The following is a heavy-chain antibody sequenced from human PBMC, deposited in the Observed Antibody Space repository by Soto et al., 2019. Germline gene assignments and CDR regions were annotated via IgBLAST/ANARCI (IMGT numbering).Heavy chain of an antibody. D-gene: IGHD6-13*01. Sequence: QVQLQESGPGLVKPSGTLSLTCAVSGGSISTSNWWSWVRQPPGKGLEWIGEVYRTGSTNYNPSLESRLPISVDKSKNQFSLKLTSVTAADTAVYYCASARATIAAAAIFDCWGQGTLVTVSS. V-gene: IGHV4-4*02. CDR2: VYRTGST. CDR1: GGSISTSNW. J-gene: IGHJ4*02. CDR3: ASARATIAAAAIFDC.